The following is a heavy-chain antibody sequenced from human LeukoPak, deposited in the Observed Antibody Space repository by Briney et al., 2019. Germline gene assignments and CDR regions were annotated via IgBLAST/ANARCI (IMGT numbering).Heavy chain of an antibody. D-gene: IGHD4-11*01. V-gene: IGHV4-34*01. CDR1: GGSFSGYY. Sequence: SETLSLTCAVYGGSFSGYYWSWIRQPPGKWLEWIGEINHSGSTNYNPSLKSRVTISVDTSKNQFSLKLSSVTAADTAVYYCARRLGMTTDPRRGNNWFDPWGQGTLVTVSS. CDR2: INHSGST. CDR3: ARRLGMTTDPRRGNNWFDP. J-gene: IGHJ5*02.